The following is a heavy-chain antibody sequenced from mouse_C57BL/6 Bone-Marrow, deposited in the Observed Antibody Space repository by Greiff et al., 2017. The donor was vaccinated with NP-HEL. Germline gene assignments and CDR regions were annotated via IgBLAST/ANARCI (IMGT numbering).Heavy chain of an antibody. D-gene: IGHD1-1*01. Sequence: EVQLQQSGAELVRPGASVKLSCTASGFNFKDDYMHWVKQRPEQGLEWIGWIDPENGDTEYASKFQGKATITADTSSNTAYLQLSSLTSEDTAVYYCIPSSDWYFDVWGTGTTVTVSS. J-gene: IGHJ1*03. CDR3: IPSSDWYFDV. CDR2: IDPENGDT. V-gene: IGHV14-4*01. CDR1: GFNFKDDY.